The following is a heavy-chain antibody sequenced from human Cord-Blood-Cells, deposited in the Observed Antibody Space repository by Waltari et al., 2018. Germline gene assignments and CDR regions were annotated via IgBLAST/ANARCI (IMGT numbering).Heavy chain of an antibody. V-gene: IGHV3-33*01. J-gene: IGHJ3*02. D-gene: IGHD2-15*01. CDR3: ARGTALGYCSGGSCYDAFDI. Sequence: QVQLVESGGCVVQPGRSLRLSCEAYGFTFSNSGLHWVRTAPGQGLAWVAVIWYDGSNKYYADSVKGRVTISRDNSKNTLYLQMNSLRAEDTAVYYCARGTALGYCSGGSCYDAFDIWGQGTMVTVSS. CDR1: GFTFSNSG. CDR2: IWYDGSNK.